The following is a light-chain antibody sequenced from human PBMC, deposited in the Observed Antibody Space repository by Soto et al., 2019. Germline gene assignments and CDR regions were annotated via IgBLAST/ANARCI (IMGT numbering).Light chain of an antibody. CDR3: QQGYSTPWT. J-gene: IGKJ1*01. CDR2: AAS. V-gene: IGKV1-39*01. Sequence: DIQMTQSPSSLSASVGDRLTITCRASQSITTYLPWYQRKPGKXPNXXIYAASNLQSGAPSRFSGSGSGTDLTITINSLQPEDFATYYCQQGYSTPWTFGQGTKVDIK. CDR1: QSITTY.